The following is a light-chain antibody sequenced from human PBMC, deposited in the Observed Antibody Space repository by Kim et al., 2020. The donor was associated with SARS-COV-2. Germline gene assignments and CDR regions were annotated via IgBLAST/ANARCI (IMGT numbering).Light chain of an antibody. V-gene: IGKV1-27*01. CDR2: GAS. CDR1: QDIANS. Sequence: ASVGDRVTITCRASQDIANSLAWYQQKPGTVPKVLIYGASTLQSGVPSRFSGSGSGTEFTLTIGSLQTEDVATYYCQKYNSAPWTFGPGTKGDIK. CDR3: QKYNSAPWT. J-gene: IGKJ1*01.